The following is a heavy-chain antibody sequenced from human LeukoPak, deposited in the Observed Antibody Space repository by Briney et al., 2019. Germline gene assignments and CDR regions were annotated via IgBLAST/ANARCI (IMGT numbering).Heavy chain of an antibody. CDR1: GLTFSSYW. CDR2: IRQDGSDS. CDR3: ARDYDGSCFDY. V-gene: IGHV3-7*01. D-gene: IGHD2-15*01. J-gene: IGHJ4*02. Sequence: PGGSLRLSCTDSGLTFSSYWMSWVRQAPGKGLEWVANIRQDGSDSYYLDSVKGRFSISRSNARRSLYLQMNSLRDEDTAVYYCARDYDGSCFDYWGQGTLVTVSS.